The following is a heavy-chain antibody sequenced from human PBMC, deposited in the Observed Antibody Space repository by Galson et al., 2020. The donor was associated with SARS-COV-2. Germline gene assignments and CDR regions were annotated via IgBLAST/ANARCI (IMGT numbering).Heavy chain of an antibody. CDR2: IHYIESA. D-gene: IGHD3-3*01. CDR3: AGHWNYYEF. Sequence: LETLSLTCNVSGGSISGYYWTWIRQPPGKGLEWIGNIHYIESATYNPSLRGRVTMSMDTSKNQFSLKINSVTAADTAVYFCAGHWNYYEFWGQGTLVTVSS. CDR1: GGSISGYY. J-gene: IGHJ4*02. V-gene: IGHV4-59*08.